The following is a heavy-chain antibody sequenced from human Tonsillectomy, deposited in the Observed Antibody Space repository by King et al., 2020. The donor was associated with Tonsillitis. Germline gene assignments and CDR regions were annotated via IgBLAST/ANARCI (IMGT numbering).Heavy chain of an antibody. J-gene: IGHJ6*02. CDR3: IKERGRVTGVAATRLVNYGMDI. V-gene: IGHV3-9*01. Sequence: VQLVQSGGNLVQPGRSLKLSCAAFGFSFNDYTMHWVRQAPGKGLEWVAGISCNSGIIGYADSVKGRFTISRDSAKNSLYLQLNRLRVEDTALYYCIKERGRVTGVAATRLVNYGMDIWGQGTTVTVSS. CDR1: GFSFNDYT. CDR2: ISCNSGII. D-gene: IGHD2-15*01.